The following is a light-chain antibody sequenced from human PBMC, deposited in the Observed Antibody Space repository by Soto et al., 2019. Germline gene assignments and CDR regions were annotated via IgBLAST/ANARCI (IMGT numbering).Light chain of an antibody. CDR2: GAS. J-gene: IGKJ1*01. V-gene: IGKV3-20*01. CDR1: QSVSSTY. CDR3: QQYGGSRWT. Sequence: EIVLTQSPGTLSLSPGERATLSCMARQSVSSTYLAWYQQKPGQAPRLLIYGASNRATGIPDRFSGSGSGKDFTLTISRLEPEDFAVYYCQQYGGSRWTFGQGPRVDI.